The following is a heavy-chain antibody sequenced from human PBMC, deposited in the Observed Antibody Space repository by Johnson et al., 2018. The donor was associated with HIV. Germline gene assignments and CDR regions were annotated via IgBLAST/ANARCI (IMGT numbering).Heavy chain of an antibody. D-gene: IGHD2-2*01. CDR1: GFTFSSYD. J-gene: IGHJ3*02. V-gene: IGHV3-13*01. Sequence: EMQLVESGGGLVQPGGSLRLACAASGFTFSSYDMHWVRQATGKGLEWVSAIGTAGDTYYPGSVKGRFTLSRENAKNSLYLQMNSLRAEDTAVYYCARSGYCTTSSCTDDAFDIWGQGTMVTVSS. CDR3: ARSGYCTTSSCTDDAFDI. CDR2: IGTAGDT.